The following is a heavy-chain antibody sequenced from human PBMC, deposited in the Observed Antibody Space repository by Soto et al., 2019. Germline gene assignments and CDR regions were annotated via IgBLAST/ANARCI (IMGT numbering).Heavy chain of an antibody. V-gene: IGHV3-7*01. CDR1: GFTFSSYW. D-gene: IGHD4-17*01. J-gene: IGHJ6*02. CDR2: IKQDGTEK. Sequence: EVQLVESGGGLVQPGRSLRLSCAASGFTFSSYWLSWVRQAPGKGLEWVADIKQDGTEKYYVASVMGRFTISRDNAKNTLYRQMNRVRVEYTAVYYCAREGGYGFRLWGQGTTVTVSS. CDR3: AREGGYGFRL.